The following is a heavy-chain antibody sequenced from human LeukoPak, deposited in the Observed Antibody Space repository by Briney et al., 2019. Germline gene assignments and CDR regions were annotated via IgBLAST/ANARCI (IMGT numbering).Heavy chain of an antibody. CDR2: IYHGGST. J-gene: IGHJ4*02. CDR3: ARGYYDFLTGYFPPHY. V-gene: IGHV4-38-2*02. D-gene: IGHD3-9*01. Sequence: PSETLSLTCTVSGYSISSGYYWGWIRQPPGKGLEWIGSIYHGGSTYYNPSLKSRVTLSVDTSKNQFSLKLSSVTAADTAVYYCARGYYDFLTGYFPPHYWGQGTPVTVSS. CDR1: GYSISSGYY.